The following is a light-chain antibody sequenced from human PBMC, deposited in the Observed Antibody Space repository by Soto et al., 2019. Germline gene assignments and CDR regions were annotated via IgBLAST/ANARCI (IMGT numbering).Light chain of an antibody. J-gene: IGKJ5*01. CDR1: QSVSKS. CDR2: GAS. CDR3: QQRSNWPIT. Sequence: EIVLTHSPGTLSLSPGERATLSCRASQSVSKSLAWYQQRPGQAPRLLIYGASSRATGISDRFSGSGSGTDFTLTINRLEPEDFAVYYCQQRSNWPITFGQGTRLEIK. V-gene: IGKV3D-20*02.